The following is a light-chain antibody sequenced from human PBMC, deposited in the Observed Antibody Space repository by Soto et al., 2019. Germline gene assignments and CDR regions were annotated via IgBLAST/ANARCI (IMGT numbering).Light chain of an antibody. CDR1: QSISSW. J-gene: IGKJ2*01. V-gene: IGKV1-5*03. Sequence: DIQMTQSPSTLSASVGDRVTITCRASQSISSWLAWYQQKPGKAPKILIYKVSNLESGVPSRFSGSGSGTEFPLTISSLQSDDFATYYCQPYNSYPVTFGQGTKLEIK. CDR3: QPYNSYPVT. CDR2: KVS.